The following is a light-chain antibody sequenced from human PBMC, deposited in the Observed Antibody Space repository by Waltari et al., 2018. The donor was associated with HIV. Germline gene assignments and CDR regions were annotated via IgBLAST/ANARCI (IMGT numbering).Light chain of an antibody. Sequence: EDVLTQSPGTLSVSPGDRATLSCRANQTVINNYLAWYQQRPGQPPRVLIYGASIRAAGIPDRFSGNGSGTEFTLTISRVEPEDFAFYYCQHYGHSRLSFGPGTKVDIK. CDR1: QTVINNY. CDR2: GAS. CDR3: QHYGHSRLS. J-gene: IGKJ3*01. V-gene: IGKV3-20*01.